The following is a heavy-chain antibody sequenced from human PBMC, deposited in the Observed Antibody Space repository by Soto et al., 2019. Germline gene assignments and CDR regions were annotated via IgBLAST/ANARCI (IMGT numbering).Heavy chain of an antibody. CDR1: GFTFSSYA. CDR3: ARDGYCSGGSCYSVPVFEY. V-gene: IGHV3-64*04. J-gene: IGHJ4*02. Sequence: GGSLRLSCSASGFTFSSYAMHWVRQAPGKGLEYVSAISSNGGSTYYADSVKGRFTISRDNSKNTLYLQMNSLRAEDTAVYYCARDGYCSGGSCYSVPVFEYWGQGTLVTVSS. D-gene: IGHD2-15*01. CDR2: ISSNGGST.